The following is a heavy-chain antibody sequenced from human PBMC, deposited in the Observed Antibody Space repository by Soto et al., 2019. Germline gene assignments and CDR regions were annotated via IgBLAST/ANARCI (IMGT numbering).Heavy chain of an antibody. CDR3: ARVTQYDYGDYVEWFDP. CDR2: IIPIFGTA. D-gene: IGHD4-17*01. Sequence: SVKVSCKASGGTFSSYVISWVRQAPGQGLEWMGGIIPIFGTANYGQKFQGRVTITADESTSTAYMELSSLRSEDTAMYYCARVTQYDYGDYVEWFDPWGQGTLVTVSS. J-gene: IGHJ5*02. CDR1: GGTFSSYV. V-gene: IGHV1-69*13.